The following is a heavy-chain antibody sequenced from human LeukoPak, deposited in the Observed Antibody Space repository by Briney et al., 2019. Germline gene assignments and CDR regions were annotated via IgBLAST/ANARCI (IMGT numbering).Heavy chain of an antibody. CDR3: ARERQNKDFWSGGDY. Sequence: GGSLRLSCAASGFTFSSYSMSWVRQAPGKGLEWVANIKQDGSEKYYVDPVKGRFTISRDNAKNSLYLQMNTLRPEDTAVYYCARERQNKDFWSGGDYWGQGTLVTVSS. J-gene: IGHJ4*02. CDR2: IKQDGSEK. D-gene: IGHD3-3*01. CDR1: GFTFSSYS. V-gene: IGHV3-7*01.